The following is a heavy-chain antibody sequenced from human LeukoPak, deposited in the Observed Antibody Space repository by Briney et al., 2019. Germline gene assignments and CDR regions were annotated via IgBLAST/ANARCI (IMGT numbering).Heavy chain of an antibody. Sequence: GGSLRLSCAASGFTFNTYWMHWVRHAPGKGLVWVSRIRSDGSSTSYADSVRGRFTISRDNAKNTLYLQMNSLRDDDTALYYCARDLRGDYWGQGTPVTVSS. CDR3: ARDLRGDY. CDR2: IRSDGSST. CDR1: GFTFNTYW. V-gene: IGHV3-74*01. J-gene: IGHJ4*02.